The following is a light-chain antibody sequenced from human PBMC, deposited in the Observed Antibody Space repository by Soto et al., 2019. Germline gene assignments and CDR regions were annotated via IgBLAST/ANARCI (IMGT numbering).Light chain of an antibody. CDR3: QSHDSSLSGSI. J-gene: IGLJ2*01. V-gene: IGLV1-40*01. Sequence: QSVLTQLPSVSGAPGQRVTISCTGSSSNIGAGYDVHWYQQLPGTAPKLLIYGNSNRPSGVPDRFSGSKSGTSASLAITGLQAEDEADYYCQSHDSSLSGSIFGGGTKLTVL. CDR2: GNS. CDR1: SSNIGAGYD.